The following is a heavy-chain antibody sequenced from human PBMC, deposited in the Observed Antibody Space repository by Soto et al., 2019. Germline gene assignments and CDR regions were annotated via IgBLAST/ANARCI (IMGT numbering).Heavy chain of an antibody. Sequence: PGGSLRLSCAASGFTFSSYAMHWVRQAPGKGLEWVAVISYDGSNKYYADSVKGRFTISRDNSKNTLYLQMNSLRAEDTAVYYCAREGGSGSYSDNYFDYWGQGTLVTVSS. CDR2: ISYDGSNK. CDR3: AREGGSGSYSDNYFDY. CDR1: GFTFSSYA. J-gene: IGHJ4*02. V-gene: IGHV3-30-3*01. D-gene: IGHD3-10*01.